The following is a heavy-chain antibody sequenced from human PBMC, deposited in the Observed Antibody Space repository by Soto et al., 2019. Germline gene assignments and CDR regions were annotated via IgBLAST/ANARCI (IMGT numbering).Heavy chain of an antibody. Sequence: LGESLKISCKGSGYSFTSYWIGWVRQMPGKGLEWMGIIYPGDSDTRYSPSFQGQVTISADKSISTAYLQWSSLKASDTAMYYCASTAVDGRVRDAFDIWGQGTMVTVSS. V-gene: IGHV5-51*01. J-gene: IGHJ3*02. D-gene: IGHD6-19*01. CDR1: GYSFTSYW. CDR3: ASTAVDGRVRDAFDI. CDR2: IYPGDSDT.